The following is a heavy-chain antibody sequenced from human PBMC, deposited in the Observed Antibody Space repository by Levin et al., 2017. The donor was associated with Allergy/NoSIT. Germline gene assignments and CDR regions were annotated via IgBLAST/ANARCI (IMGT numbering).Heavy chain of an antibody. CDR1: GFTFSSYG. CDR3: ARDREVAAADTKHPADYYYYMDV. J-gene: IGHJ6*03. CDR2: IWYDGSNK. D-gene: IGHD6-13*01. Sequence: GESLKISCAASGFTFSSYGMHWVRQAPGKGLEWVAVIWYDGSNKYYADSVKGRFTISRDNSKNTLYLQMNSLRAEDTAVYYCARDREVAAADTKHPADYYYYMDVWGKGTTVTVSS. V-gene: IGHV3-33*01.